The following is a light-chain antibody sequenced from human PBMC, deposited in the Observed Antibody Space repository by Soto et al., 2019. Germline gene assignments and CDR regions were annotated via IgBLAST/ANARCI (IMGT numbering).Light chain of an antibody. CDR2: DVS. CDR1: QSVSTY. CDR3: QHRSGWPPWT. J-gene: IGKJ1*01. V-gene: IGKV3-11*01. Sequence: DIVLTQSPATLSLSPGERDTLSCRASQSVSTYLAWYQQKPGQAPRLLIYDVSDRATGIPARFSGSGSGTNFTLAIIGLEPEDFAVYYCQHRSGWPPWTFGQGTNVQI.